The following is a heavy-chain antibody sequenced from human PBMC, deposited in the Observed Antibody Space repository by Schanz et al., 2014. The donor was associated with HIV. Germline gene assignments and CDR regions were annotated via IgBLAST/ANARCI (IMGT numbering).Heavy chain of an antibody. CDR3: ARPDYDFWVDV. CDR2: ITSSSSYI. D-gene: IGHD3-3*01. V-gene: IGHV3-21*04. J-gene: IGHJ6*02. Sequence: EVQLVESGGGLVQPGGSLRLSCAASGFTFSSYRMNWVRQAPGKGLEWVSSITSSSSYIYYADSVKGRFSVSRDNAKNSLSLQMNSLRAEDTAVYYCARPDYDFWVDVWGQGTTVTVSS. CDR1: GFTFSSYR.